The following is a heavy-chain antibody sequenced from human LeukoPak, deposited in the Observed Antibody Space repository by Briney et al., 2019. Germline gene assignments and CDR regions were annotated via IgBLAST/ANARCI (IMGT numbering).Heavy chain of an antibody. D-gene: IGHD3-10*01. CDR1: GYIFTNYW. CDR2: IYLADSDT. CDR3: ARQSRDGSKTRGYYFDY. V-gene: IGHV5-51*01. J-gene: IGHJ4*02. Sequence: GESLKISCQVSGYIFTNYWIGWVRQMPGKGLESMGIIYLADSDTTYSPSFQGQVTISADKSISTVYLQWSSLKASDTATYYCARQSRDGSKTRGYYFDYWGPGTQVTVSS.